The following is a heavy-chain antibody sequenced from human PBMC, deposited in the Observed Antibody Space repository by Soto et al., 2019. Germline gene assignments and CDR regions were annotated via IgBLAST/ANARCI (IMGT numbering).Heavy chain of an antibody. J-gene: IGHJ3*02. CDR3: ARTIFGGGNDAFDI. CDR2: MNPNSGNT. V-gene: IGHV1-8*01. CDR1: GYTFTSYD. D-gene: IGHD3-3*01. Sequence: QVQLVQSGAEVKKPGASVKVSCKASGYTFTSYDINWVRQATGQGLEWMGWMNPNSGNTGYAQKFQGRVTMTRNTSISTAYMELSSRRSEYTAVYYCARTIFGGGNDAFDIWGQGTMVTVSS.